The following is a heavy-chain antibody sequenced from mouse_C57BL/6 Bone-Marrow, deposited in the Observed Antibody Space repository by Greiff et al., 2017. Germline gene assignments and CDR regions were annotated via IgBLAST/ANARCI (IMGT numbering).Heavy chain of an antibody. CDR2: INPGSGGT. CDR3: ARSKDWDSWFAY. Sequence: VQLQQSGAELVRPGTSVKVSCKASGYAFTNYLIEWVKQRPGQGLEWIGVINPGSGGTNYNEKFKGKATLTADKSSSTAYMQLSSLTSEDSAVYVCARSKDWDSWFAYWGQGTRVTVSA. J-gene: IGHJ3*01. V-gene: IGHV1-54*01. CDR1: GYAFTNYL. D-gene: IGHD4-1*01.